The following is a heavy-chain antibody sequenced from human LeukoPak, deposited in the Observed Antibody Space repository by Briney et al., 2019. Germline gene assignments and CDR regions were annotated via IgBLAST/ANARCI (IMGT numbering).Heavy chain of an antibody. V-gene: IGHV4-4*07. D-gene: IGHD3-16*01. J-gene: IGHJ3*02. CDR3: ARLWGEPRPFDI. Sequence: SETLSLTCTVSGGSISSYFWSWIRQPAGKGLEWIGRIYTSGSTNYNPSLKSRVTMSVDTSKNQFSLRLSSVTAADTAVYYCARLWGEPRPFDIWGQGTMVTVSS. CDR2: IYTSGST. CDR1: GGSISSYF.